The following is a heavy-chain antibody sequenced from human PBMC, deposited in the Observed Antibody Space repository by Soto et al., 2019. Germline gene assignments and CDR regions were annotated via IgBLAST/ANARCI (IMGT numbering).Heavy chain of an antibody. CDR2: ISSSSSYI. CDR3: ARDPTDYDFWSGYYTSYYYGMDV. J-gene: IGHJ6*02. D-gene: IGHD3-3*01. Sequence: GGSLRLSCAASGFTFSSYSMNWVRQAPGKGLEWVSSISSSSSYIYYADSVKGRFTISRDNAKNSLYLQMNSLRAEDTAVYYCARDPTDYDFWSGYYTSYYYGMDVWGQGTTVTVSS. CDR1: GFTFSSYS. V-gene: IGHV3-21*01.